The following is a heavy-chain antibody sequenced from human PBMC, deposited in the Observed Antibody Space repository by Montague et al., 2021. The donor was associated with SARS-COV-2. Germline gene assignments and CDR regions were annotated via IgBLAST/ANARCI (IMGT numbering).Heavy chain of an antibody. CDR1: GGSISSRSYY. D-gene: IGHD6-13*01. CDR3: ARHKRWRIAAAGRDFDY. Sequence: SETLSLTCTLSGGSISSRSYYWGWIRQPPGKGLEWIGSIYYSGSTYYNPSLKSRVTISVDTSKNQFSLKLSSVTAADTAVYYCARHKRWRIAAAGRDFDYWGQGTLVTVSS. CDR2: IYYSGST. J-gene: IGHJ4*02. V-gene: IGHV4-39*01.